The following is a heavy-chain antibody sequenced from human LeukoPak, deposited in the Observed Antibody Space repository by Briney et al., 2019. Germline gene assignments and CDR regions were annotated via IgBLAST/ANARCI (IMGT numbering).Heavy chain of an antibody. CDR1: GYTFTSYG. V-gene: IGHV1-18*01. J-gene: IGHJ4*02. Sequence: EASVKVSCKASGYTFTSYGISWVRPAPGQGLEWMGWISAYNGNTNYAQKLQGRVTMTTDTSTSTAYMELRRLRSDDTAVYYCARARYYDSSGYDFDYWGQGTLVTVSS. CDR2: ISAYNGNT. CDR3: ARARYYDSSGYDFDY. D-gene: IGHD3-22*01.